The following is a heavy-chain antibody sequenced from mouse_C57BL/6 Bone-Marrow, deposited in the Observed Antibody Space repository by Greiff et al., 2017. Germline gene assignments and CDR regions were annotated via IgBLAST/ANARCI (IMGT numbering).Heavy chain of an antibody. J-gene: IGHJ1*03. CDR3: ARLYGPYWYFDV. D-gene: IGHD1-1*01. V-gene: IGHV1-58*01. CDR2: IYIGNGYT. CDR1: GYTFTSYG. Sequence: VQLKESGAELVRPGSSVKMSCKTSGYTFTSYGINWVKQRPGQGLEWIGYIYIGNGYTEYNAKFKGKATLTSDTSPSTVYMQLSSLTSEDSAIYFCARLYGPYWYFDVWGTGTTVTVSS.